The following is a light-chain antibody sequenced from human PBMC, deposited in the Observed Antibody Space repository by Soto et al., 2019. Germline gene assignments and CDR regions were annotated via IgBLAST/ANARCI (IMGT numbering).Light chain of an antibody. CDR3: QQYNNWPPLT. Sequence: EIVMTQSPATLPVSPGERATLSCRASQSVSSNLAWYQQKPGQAPRLLIYGASTRATGIPARFSGSGSGTEFTLTISSLQSEDFAVYHCQQYNNWPPLTFGGGTKVDIK. CDR2: GAS. J-gene: IGKJ4*01. V-gene: IGKV3-15*01. CDR1: QSVSSN.